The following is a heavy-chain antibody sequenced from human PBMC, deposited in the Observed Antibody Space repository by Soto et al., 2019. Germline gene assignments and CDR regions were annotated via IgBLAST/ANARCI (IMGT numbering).Heavy chain of an antibody. D-gene: IGHD6-19*01. CDR1: GFTFSSNW. CDR2: LNSDGTSA. CDR3: ARGPSGWFGFDY. J-gene: IGHJ4*02. V-gene: IGHV3-74*01. Sequence: EVQLVESGGGLVQPGGSLRLSCAGSGFTFSSNWMHWVRQDPGKGLVWVSRLNSDGTSASSADSVKGRFTISRDNAKNTLFLQMNSLTAEDTALYYCARGPSGWFGFDYWGQGTLVTVSS.